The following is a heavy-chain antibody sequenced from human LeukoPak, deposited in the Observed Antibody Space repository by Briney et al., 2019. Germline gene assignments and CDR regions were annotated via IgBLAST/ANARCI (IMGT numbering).Heavy chain of an antibody. CDR2: ISGSGGST. CDR3: ARAARDYYYYMDV. Sequence: GGSLRLSCAASGFTFSSYAMSWVRQAPGRGLEWVSAISGSGGSTYYADSVKGRVTISRDNSKNTLYLQMNSLRAEDTRVYYCARAARDYYYYMDVWGKGTTVTVSS. D-gene: IGHD3-10*01. J-gene: IGHJ6*03. CDR1: GFTFSSYA. V-gene: IGHV3-23*01.